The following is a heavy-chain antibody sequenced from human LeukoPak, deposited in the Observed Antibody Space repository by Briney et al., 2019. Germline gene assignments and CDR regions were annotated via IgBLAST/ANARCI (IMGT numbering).Heavy chain of an antibody. D-gene: IGHD4-17*01. CDR2: FDPEDGET. CDR3: ATANDYGYYFDY. V-gene: IGHV1-24*01. CDR1: GYTLTEVS. Sequence: VSVKVSCKVSGYTLTEVSMHWVRQAPGKGLEWMGGFDPEDGETIYAQKFQGRVTMTEDTSTDTAYMELSSLRSEDTAVYYCATANDYGYYFDYWGQGTLVTVSS. J-gene: IGHJ4*02.